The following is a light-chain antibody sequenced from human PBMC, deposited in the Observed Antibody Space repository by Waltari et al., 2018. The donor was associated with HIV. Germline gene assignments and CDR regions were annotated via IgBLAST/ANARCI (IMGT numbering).Light chain of an antibody. CDR3: QHYDVWPYT. V-gene: IGKV3-15*01. CDR2: GAA. CDR1: QGVGDN. J-gene: IGKJ2*01. Sequence: TQSPGTLFVSPGERATLSCRASQGVGDNLAWFQSKSGQAPRLLLYGAATRATGIPGKVSGDGSGTNFTLTIDSVQSADSAIYYCQHYDVWPYTFGRGT.